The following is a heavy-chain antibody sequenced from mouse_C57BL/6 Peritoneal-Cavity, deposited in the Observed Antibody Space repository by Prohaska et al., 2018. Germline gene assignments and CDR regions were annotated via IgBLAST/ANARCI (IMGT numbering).Heavy chain of an antibody. CDR1: FTFTSYW. CDR3: ARDYYADY. V-gene: IGHV1-55*01. CDR2: IYPGSGST. Sequence: FTFTSYWITWVKQRPGQGLEWIGDIYPGSGSTNYNEKFKSKATLTVDTSSSTAYMQLSSLTSEDSAVDYCARDYYADYWGQGTTLTVSS. J-gene: IGHJ2*01.